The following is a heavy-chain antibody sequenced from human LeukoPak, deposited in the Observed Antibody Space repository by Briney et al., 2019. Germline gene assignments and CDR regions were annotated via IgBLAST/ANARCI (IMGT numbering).Heavy chain of an antibody. D-gene: IGHD4-11*01. V-gene: IGHV3-15*01. Sequence: SGGSLRLSCEGSGFNFNDAWMSWIRQAPGKGLEWVGRVRTTAEGETTDYAAPVRGRFIISRDDSKNMVFLQMNRLETEDTAIYYCTAGLGKTDDDSWGRETLVTVSS. CDR2: VRTTAEGETT. CDR1: GFNFNDAW. J-gene: IGHJ4*02. CDR3: TAGLGKTDDDS.